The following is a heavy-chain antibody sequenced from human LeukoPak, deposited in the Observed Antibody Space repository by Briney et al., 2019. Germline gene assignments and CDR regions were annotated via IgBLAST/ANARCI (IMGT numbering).Heavy chain of an antibody. D-gene: IGHD3-3*01. Sequence: PGGSLRLSRAASGFTFNSYGMHWVRQAPGKGLEWVAFIRYDGSNKYYADSVKGRFTISRDNSKNTLYLQMNSLRAEDTAVYYCARVRFLEWTFLYFDYWGQGALVTVSS. J-gene: IGHJ4*02. CDR1: GFTFNSYG. V-gene: IGHV3-30*02. CDR3: ARVRFLEWTFLYFDY. CDR2: IRYDGSNK.